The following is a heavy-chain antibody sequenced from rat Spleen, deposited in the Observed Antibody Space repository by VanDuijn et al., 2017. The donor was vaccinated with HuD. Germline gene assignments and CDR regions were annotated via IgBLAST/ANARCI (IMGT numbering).Heavy chain of an antibody. CDR2: ITSAGST. CDR1: GYSITSSYR. CDR3: ASLYSSYSLYYFDY. D-gene: IGHD1-2*01. Sequence: EVQLQESGPGLVKPSQSLSLTCSVTGYSITSSYRWNWIRKFPVNKLEWMGYITSAGSTNYNPSLKSRISITRDTSKNQFFLQVNSVTTEDTATYYCASLYSSYSLYYFDYWGQGVMVTVSS. J-gene: IGHJ2*01. V-gene: IGHV3-3*01.